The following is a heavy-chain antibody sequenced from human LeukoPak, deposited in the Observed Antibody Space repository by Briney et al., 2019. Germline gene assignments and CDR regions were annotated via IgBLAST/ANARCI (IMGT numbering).Heavy chain of an antibody. CDR1: GYTFTSYD. CDR2: IIPIFGTA. V-gene: IGHV1-69*13. CDR3: ARGGDSSGYDFDY. D-gene: IGHD3-22*01. J-gene: IGHJ4*02. Sequence: SVKVSCKASGYTFTSYDINWVRQAPGQGLEWMGGIIPIFGTANYAQKFQGRVTITADESTSTAYMELSSLRSEDTAVYYCARGGDSSGYDFDYWGQGTLVTVSS.